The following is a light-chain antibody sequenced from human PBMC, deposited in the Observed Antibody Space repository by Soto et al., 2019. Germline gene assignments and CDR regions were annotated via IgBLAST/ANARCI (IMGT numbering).Light chain of an antibody. Sequence: IQMAQSPSTLSASVGDRVTITCRASQNVGFWVAWYQQKPVQAPKLLISDASNLASGVPSRFSGTGSGTEFTLTITSLQPDDFATYYCQQHDSFWTFGQGTKLEI. V-gene: IGKV1-5*01. CDR2: DAS. J-gene: IGKJ2*01. CDR3: QQHDSFWT. CDR1: QNVGFW.